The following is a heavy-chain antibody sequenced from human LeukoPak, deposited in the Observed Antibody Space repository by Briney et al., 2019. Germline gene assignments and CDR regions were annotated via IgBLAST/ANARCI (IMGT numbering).Heavy chain of an antibody. CDR1: GFTFSSYS. V-gene: IGHV3-21*01. J-gene: IGHJ4*02. CDR3: ARAGIAVAEGYFDY. Sequence: PGGSLRLSCAASGFTFSSYSMNWVRQAPGKGLEWVSSISSSSSYIYYADSVKGRFTISRDNAKNSLYLQMNSLRAEDTAVYYCARAGIAVAEGYFDYWGQGTLVTVSS. CDR2: ISSSSSYI. D-gene: IGHD6-19*01.